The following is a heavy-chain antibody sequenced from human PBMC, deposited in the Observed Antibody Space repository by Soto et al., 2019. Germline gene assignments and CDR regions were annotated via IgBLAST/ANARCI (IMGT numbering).Heavy chain of an antibody. Sequence: EVQLVESGGGLVQPGGSLRLSCEASGFTFTDHWMTWVRQAPGKGLEWGANIKKDGGETYYVDSEKGRFTISRDNAKNSLFLQMHSLRGEDTAVYYCAKGLWLDDYWGPGPLVTVSS. CDR3: AKGLWLDDY. D-gene: IGHD5-12*01. J-gene: IGHJ4*02. CDR2: IKKDGGET. CDR1: GFTFTDHW. V-gene: IGHV3-7*01.